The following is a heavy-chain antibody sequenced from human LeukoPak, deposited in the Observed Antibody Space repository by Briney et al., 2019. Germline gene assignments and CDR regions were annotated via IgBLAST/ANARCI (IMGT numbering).Heavy chain of an antibody. Sequence: SETLSLTCSVSGYSISGGYYWGWIRQPPGKGLEWIGNMFHSGSSFYNPSLKSRVTISVDTSKNQFSLMLNSVTAADTAVYYCARIDYGGNGFDPWGQGTLVAVSS. CDR1: GYSISGGYY. V-gene: IGHV4-38-2*02. D-gene: IGHD4-23*01. CDR3: ARIDYGGNGFDP. J-gene: IGHJ5*02. CDR2: MFHSGSS.